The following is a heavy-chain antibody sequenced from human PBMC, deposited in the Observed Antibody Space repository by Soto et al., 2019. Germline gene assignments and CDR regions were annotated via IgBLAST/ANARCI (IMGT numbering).Heavy chain of an antibody. CDR3: ARLVFYCLGGSCDDYYFYGLDV. CDR1: GGSISSSDHY. CDR2: IYYGGST. J-gene: IGHJ6*02. V-gene: IGHV4-39*01. D-gene: IGHD2-15*01. Sequence: PSETLSLTCTVSGGSISSSDHYWGWIRQPPGKGLEWLGSIYYGGSTFHNPSLKSRVTISVDTSRNQFSLRLSSVTAADTAVYYCARLVFYCLGGSCDDYYFYGLDVWGQGTTVTVSS.